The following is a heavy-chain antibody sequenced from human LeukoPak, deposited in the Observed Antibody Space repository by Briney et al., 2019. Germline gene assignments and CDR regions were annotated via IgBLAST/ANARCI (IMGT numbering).Heavy chain of an antibody. CDR3: AELGITMIGGV. V-gene: IGHV3-7*01. CDR1: GFTFSSYG. J-gene: IGHJ6*04. Sequence: GGSLRLSCAASGFTFSSYGMHWVRQAPGKGLEWVANIKQDGSEKYYVESVKGRFTISRDNAKNSLYLQMNSLRAEDTAVYYCAELGITMIGGVWGKGTTVTISS. CDR2: IKQDGSEK. D-gene: IGHD3-10*02.